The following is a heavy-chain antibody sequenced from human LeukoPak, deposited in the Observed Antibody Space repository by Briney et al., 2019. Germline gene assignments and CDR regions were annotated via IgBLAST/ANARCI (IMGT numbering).Heavy chain of an antibody. CDR3: ARGEYADGSGSYPPYYYYYMDV. V-gene: IGHV1-69*13. CDR2: IIPIFGTA. D-gene: IGHD3-10*01. CDR1: GGTFSSYA. Sequence: SVKVSCKASGGTFSSYAISWVRQAPGQGLEWMGGIIPIFGTANYAQKFQGRVTITADESTSTAYMELSSLRSEDTAVYYCARGEYADGSGSYPPYYYYYMDVWGKGTTVTISS. J-gene: IGHJ6*03.